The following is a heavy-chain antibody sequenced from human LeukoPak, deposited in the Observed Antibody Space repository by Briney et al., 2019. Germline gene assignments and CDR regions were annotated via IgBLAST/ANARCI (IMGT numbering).Heavy chain of an antibody. CDR1: GYSISSGFY. J-gene: IGHJ4*02. CDR3: ARGRSHGY. CDR2: IYHSGST. V-gene: IGHV4-38-2*02. Sequence: SETLSLTCTVSGYSISSGFYWGWIRQPPGKGLEWIGNIYHSGSTYYNPSLKSRVTISVDTSKNQFSLKLISVTAADTAVYYCARGRSHGYWGQGTLVTVSS.